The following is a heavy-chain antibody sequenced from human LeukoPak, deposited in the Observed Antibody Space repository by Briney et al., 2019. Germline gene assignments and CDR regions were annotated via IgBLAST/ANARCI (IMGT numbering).Heavy chain of an antibody. CDR2: ISGSGGST. D-gene: IGHD3-22*01. J-gene: IGHJ4*02. V-gene: IGHV3-23*01. Sequence: GGSLRLSCAASGFTFSTYAMSWVRQAPGKGLEWVSAISGSGGSTNYADSVKGRVTVSRDNSKSTLYLQMNSLRAEDTAVYYCAKSSYYDSSGYYREYYFDYWGRGTLVTVSS. CDR1: GFTFSTYA. CDR3: AKSSYYDSSGYYREYYFDY.